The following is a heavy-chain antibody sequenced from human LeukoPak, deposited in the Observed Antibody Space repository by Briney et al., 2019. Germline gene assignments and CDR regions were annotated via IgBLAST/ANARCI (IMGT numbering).Heavy chain of an antibody. CDR2: ISYDGSNK. V-gene: IGHV3-30-3*01. CDR1: GFTFSSYA. CDR3: ARGREYYYVSGLFDY. Sequence: GGSLRLSCAASGFTFSSYAMHWVRQAPGKGLEWVAVISYDGSNKYYADSVKGRFTISRDNSKNTLYLQMNSLRAEDTAVYYCARGREYYYVSGLFDYWGQGTLVTVSS. D-gene: IGHD3-10*01. J-gene: IGHJ4*02.